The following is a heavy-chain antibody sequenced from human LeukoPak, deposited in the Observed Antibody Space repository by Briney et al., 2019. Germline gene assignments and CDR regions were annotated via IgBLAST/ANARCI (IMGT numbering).Heavy chain of an antibody. D-gene: IGHD3-22*01. CDR3: ARDEAQGYYYDSSGYYYPDY. Sequence: GGSLRLSCAASGFTFSSYSMNWVRQAPGKGLEWVSSISSSSSYIYYADPVKGRFTISRDNAKNSLYLQMNSLRAEDTAVYYCARDEAQGYYYDSSGYYYPDYWGQGTLVTVSS. CDR1: GFTFSSYS. CDR2: ISSSSSYI. J-gene: IGHJ4*02. V-gene: IGHV3-21*01.